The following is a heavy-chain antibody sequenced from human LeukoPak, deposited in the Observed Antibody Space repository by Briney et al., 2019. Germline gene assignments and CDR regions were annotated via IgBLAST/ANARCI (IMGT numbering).Heavy chain of an antibody. CDR2: ISTTSTYI. CDR3: AKDLGPTAPYYDN. CDR1: GFTSSSYS. V-gene: IGHV3-21*01. Sequence: GGSLRLSCAASGFTSSSYSMNWVRQAPGKGLEWVSSISTTSTYIYHADSVKGRFTISRDNAKNSLYLQMNSLRAEDTAVYYCAKDLGPTAPYYDNWGQGTLVTVSS. J-gene: IGHJ4*02.